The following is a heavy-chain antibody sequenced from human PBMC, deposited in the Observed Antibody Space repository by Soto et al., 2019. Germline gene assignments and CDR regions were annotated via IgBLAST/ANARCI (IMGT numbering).Heavy chain of an antibody. V-gene: IGHV3-30*18. J-gene: IGHJ6*02. CDR1: GLTLITYG. CDR3: AKSSRSYYYYYGMDV. Sequence: ESLGGVVQPGKSLRLSCAASGLTLITYGRHWVRQAPGKGLEWVAVISNDGSKKHYADSVKGRFTISRDDSENTAYLQMNSLRPDDTAVYYCAKSSRSYYYYYGMDVWGQGTTVTVSS. D-gene: IGHD6-6*01. CDR2: ISNDGSKK.